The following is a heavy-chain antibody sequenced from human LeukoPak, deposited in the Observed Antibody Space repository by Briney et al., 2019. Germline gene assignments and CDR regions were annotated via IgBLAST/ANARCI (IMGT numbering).Heavy chain of an antibody. V-gene: IGHV4-59*08. D-gene: IGHD3-10*01. CDR1: GGSISSYY. CDR3: ARNRYYYGSGNYGVPNWFDP. J-gene: IGHJ5*02. Sequence: SETLSLTCTVSGGSISSYYWSWIWQPPGKGLEWIGYIYYSGSTNYNPSLKSRVTISVDTSKNQFSLKLSSVTAADTAVYYCARNRYYYGSGNYGVPNWFDPWGQGTLVTVSS. CDR2: IYYSGST.